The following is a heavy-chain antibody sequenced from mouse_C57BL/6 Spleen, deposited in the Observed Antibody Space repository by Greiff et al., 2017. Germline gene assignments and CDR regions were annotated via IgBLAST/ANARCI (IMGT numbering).Heavy chain of an antibody. J-gene: IGHJ3*01. Sequence: EVKLQESGGGLVKPGGSLKLSCAASGFTFSDYGMHWVRQAPEKGLEWVAYISSGSSTIYYADTVKGRFTISRDNAKNTLFLQMTSLRSEDTAMYYCASPYYYGSSYTLAYWGQGTLVTVSA. CDR3: ASPYYYGSSYTLAY. CDR1: GFTFSDYG. CDR2: ISSGSSTI. D-gene: IGHD1-1*01. V-gene: IGHV5-17*01.